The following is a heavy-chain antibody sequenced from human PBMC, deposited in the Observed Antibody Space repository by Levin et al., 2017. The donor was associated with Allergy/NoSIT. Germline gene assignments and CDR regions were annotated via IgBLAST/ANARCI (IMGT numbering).Heavy chain of an antibody. CDR1: GFTFSSYG. CDR2: IWYDGSNK. Sequence: GGSLRLSCAASGFTFSSYGMHWVRQAPGKGLEWVAVIWYDGSNKYYADSVKGRFTISRDNSKNTLYLQMNSLRAEDTAVYYCAREKTIGVLRFLEWPSGGGDYYGMDVWGQGTTVTVSS. D-gene: IGHD3-3*01. CDR3: AREKTIGVLRFLEWPSGGGDYYGMDV. J-gene: IGHJ6*02. V-gene: IGHV3-33*01.